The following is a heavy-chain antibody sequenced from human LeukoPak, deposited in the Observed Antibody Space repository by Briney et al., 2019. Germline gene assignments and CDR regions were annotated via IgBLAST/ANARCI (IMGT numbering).Heavy chain of an antibody. V-gene: IGHV3-11*04. CDR2: ISSNGITI. Sequence: GGSLRLSCAASGFTFSDYYMTWIRQAPGKGLEWPSYISSNGITIYYADSVKGRFTISRDNAKNSLYLQMNSLRAEDTAVYYCARASEYYFHMDVWGKGTTVTVSS. CDR1: GFTFSDYY. CDR3: ARASEYYFHMDV. D-gene: IGHD1-14*01. J-gene: IGHJ6*03.